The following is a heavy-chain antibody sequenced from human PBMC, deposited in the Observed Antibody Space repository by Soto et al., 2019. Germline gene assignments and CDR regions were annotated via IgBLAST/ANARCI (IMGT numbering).Heavy chain of an antibody. D-gene: IGHD6-19*01. CDR2: IIPIFGTA. V-gene: IGHV1-69*13. CDR1: GGTFSSYA. CDR3: ARAGRKRGRIAVAGTSSNWFDP. J-gene: IGHJ5*02. Sequence: ASVKVSCKASGGTFSSYAISWVRQAPGQGLEWMGGIIPIFGTANYAQKFQGRVTITADESTSTAYMELSSLRSEDTAVYYCARAGRKRGRIAVAGTSSNWFDPWGQGTLVTVSS.